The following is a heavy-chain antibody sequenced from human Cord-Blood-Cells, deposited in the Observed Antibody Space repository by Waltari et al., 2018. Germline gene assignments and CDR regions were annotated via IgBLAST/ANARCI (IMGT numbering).Heavy chain of an antibody. Sequence: QVQLQESGPGLVKPSETLSLTCTVSGYSLSSGYYWGWIRQPPGKGLEWIGSIYHSGSTYYNPSLKSRVTISVDTSKNQFSLKLSSVTAADTAVYYCARVPDSSWYHNNWYFDLWGRGTLVTVSS. J-gene: IGHJ2*01. CDR1: GYSLSSGYY. D-gene: IGHD6-13*01. V-gene: IGHV4-38-2*02. CDR3: ARVPDSSWYHNNWYFDL. CDR2: IYHSGST.